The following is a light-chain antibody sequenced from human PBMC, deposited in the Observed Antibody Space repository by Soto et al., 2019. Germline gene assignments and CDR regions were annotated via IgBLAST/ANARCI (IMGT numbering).Light chain of an antibody. CDR3: QQYSNWPS. Sequence: EIVMTQSPATLSLSPGERATLSCRASQSVSSNLAWYQQKPGQAPRLLIYGASTRATGVPARFSGRGSGTEFTLTISSLQSDDFAVYCCQQYSNWPSFGQGTKV. J-gene: IGKJ1*01. CDR1: QSVSSN. CDR2: GAS. V-gene: IGKV3-15*01.